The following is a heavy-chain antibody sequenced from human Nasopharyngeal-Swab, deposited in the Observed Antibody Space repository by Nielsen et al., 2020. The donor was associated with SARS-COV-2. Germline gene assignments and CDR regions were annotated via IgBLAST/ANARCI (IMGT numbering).Heavy chain of an antibody. CDR1: GFTFSSYS. CDR2: ISSSSSTI. D-gene: IGHD4-17*01. J-gene: IGHJ4*02. Sequence: GESLKISCAASGFTFSSYSMNWVRQAPGKGLEWVSYISSSSSTIYYADSVKGRFTISGDNAKNSLYLQMNSLRAEDTAVYYCAREGYGDYAYYFDYWGQGTLVTASS. V-gene: IGHV3-48*01. CDR3: AREGYGDYAYYFDY.